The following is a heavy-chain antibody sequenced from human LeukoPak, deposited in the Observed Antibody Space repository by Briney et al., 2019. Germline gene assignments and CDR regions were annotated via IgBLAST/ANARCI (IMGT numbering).Heavy chain of an antibody. CDR3: ARDPSYGGNSDY. D-gene: IGHD4-23*01. J-gene: IGHJ4*02. CDR1: GFTFSSYS. V-gene: IGHV3-21*01. CDR2: ISSSSSYI. Sequence: GGSLRLSCAASGFTFSSYSMNWVRQAPGKGLEWVSSISSSSSYIYYANSVKGRFTISRDNAKNSLYLQMNSLRAEDTAVYYCARDPSYGGNSDYWGQGTLVTVSS.